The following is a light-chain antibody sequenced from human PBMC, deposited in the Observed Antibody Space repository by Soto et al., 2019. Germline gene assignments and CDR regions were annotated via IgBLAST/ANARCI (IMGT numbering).Light chain of an antibody. Sequence: EIVMTQSPATLSVSPGERATLSCRASQSVSSNLAWYQQKPGQAPGLLIYGASTRATGIPARFSGSGSGTEFTLTISSLQSEDFAVYYCQLYNNWPRTFGQGTKVEIK. J-gene: IGKJ1*01. CDR1: QSVSSN. V-gene: IGKV3-15*01. CDR2: GAS. CDR3: QLYNNWPRT.